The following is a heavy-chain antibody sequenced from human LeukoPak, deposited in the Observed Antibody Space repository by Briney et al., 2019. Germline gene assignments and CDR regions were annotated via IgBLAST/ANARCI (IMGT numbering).Heavy chain of an antibody. CDR3: AKDFSPVPGPLFPNWFDP. Sequence: PGGSLRLSCAASGFTFSSYAMSWVRQAPGKEVEWVSAISGSGGSTYYADSVKGRFTISRDNSKNTLYLQMNSLRAEDTAVYYCAKDFSPVPGPLFPNWFDPWGQGTLVTVSS. V-gene: IGHV3-23*01. CDR1: GFTFSSYA. CDR2: ISGSGGST. D-gene: IGHD3-3*01. J-gene: IGHJ5*02.